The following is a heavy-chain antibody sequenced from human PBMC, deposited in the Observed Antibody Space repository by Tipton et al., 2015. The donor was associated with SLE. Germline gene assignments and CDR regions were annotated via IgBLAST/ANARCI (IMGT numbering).Heavy chain of an antibody. D-gene: IGHD4-17*01. CDR3: ARGYGDTGY. CDR2: IYYSGST. V-gene: IGHV4-59*01. Sequence: GLVKPSETLSLTCTVSGGSISSYYWSWIRQPPGKGLEWIGYIYYSGSTNYNPSLKSRVTISVDTSKNQFSLKLTSVTAADTAVYYCARGYGDTGYWGQGTLVTVSS. CDR1: GGSISSYY. J-gene: IGHJ4*02.